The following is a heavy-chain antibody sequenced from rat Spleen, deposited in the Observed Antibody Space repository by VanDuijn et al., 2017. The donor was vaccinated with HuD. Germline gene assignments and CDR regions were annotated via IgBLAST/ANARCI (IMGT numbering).Heavy chain of an antibody. CDR1: GFTFSDYN. CDR2: ISYDGDSP. CDR3: TTWDYYDNRFDY. V-gene: IGHV5-7*01. Sequence: EVQLVESGGGLVQPGRSLKLSCAASGFTFSDYNMAWVRQAPKKGLEWVATISYDGDSPYYRDSVKGRFTISRDNDKSTLHLQMDSLRSEDTATYYCTTWDYYDNRFDYWGQGVMVTVSS. J-gene: IGHJ2*01. D-gene: IGHD1-6*01.